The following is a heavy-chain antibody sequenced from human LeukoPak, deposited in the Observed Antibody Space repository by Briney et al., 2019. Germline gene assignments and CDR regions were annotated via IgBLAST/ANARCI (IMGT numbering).Heavy chain of an antibody. CDR2: IYHSGST. V-gene: IGHV4-38-2*02. Sequence: PSETLSLTCTVSGYSISSAYYWGWMRQPPGKGLEWIGSIYHSGSTYYNPSLKSRVTISVDTSKNQFSLKLSSVTAADTAVYYCAREGGSLGLFQHWGQGTLVTVSS. CDR1: GYSISSAYY. J-gene: IGHJ1*01. CDR3: AREGGSLGLFQH. D-gene: IGHD3-16*01.